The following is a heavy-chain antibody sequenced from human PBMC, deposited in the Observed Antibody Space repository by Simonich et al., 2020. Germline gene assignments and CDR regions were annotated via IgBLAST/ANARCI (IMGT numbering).Heavy chain of an antibody. J-gene: IGHJ4*02. CDR2: INHSWST. D-gene: IGHD3-16*01. Sequence: QVQLQQWGAGLLKPSETLSLTCAVYGGSLRGYYWSWIRQPPGKGLEWIGEINHSWSTNYNPSLKSRVTISVDSSKNQFSLKLSSVSAADTAVYYCARGGLWLDYWGQGTLVTVSS. V-gene: IGHV4-34*01. CDR3: ARGGLWLDY. CDR1: GGSLRGYY.